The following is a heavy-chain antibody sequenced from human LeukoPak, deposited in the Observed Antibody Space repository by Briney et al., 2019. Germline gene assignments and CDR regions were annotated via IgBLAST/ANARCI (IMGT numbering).Heavy chain of an antibody. D-gene: IGHD1-14*01. CDR3: ARDSAQGGGRTEYYFDY. CDR2: IIPIFGTA. V-gene: IGHV1-69*13. CDR1: GGTFSSYA. J-gene: IGHJ4*02. Sequence: GASVKVSCKASGGTFSSYAISWVRQAPGQGLEWMGGIIPIFGTANYAQKFQGRVTITADESTSTAYMELSSLRSEDTAVYYCARDSAQGGGRTEYYFDYWGQGTLVTVSS.